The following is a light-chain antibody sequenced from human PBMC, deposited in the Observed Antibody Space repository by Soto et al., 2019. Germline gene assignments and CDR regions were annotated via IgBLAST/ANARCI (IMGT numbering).Light chain of an antibody. J-gene: IGKJ1*01. CDR1: QSVSLS. Sequence: EIVLTQSPATLSVSLGDSATLSCRAGQSVSLSLAWYQMRPGQPPRLLIYGASTRATDIPARFRGTGSGTDFTLTIGSLQSEDFAVYFCQQYHIWPSWTFGQGTKVELK. V-gene: IGKV3-15*01. CDR3: QQYHIWPSWT. CDR2: GAS.